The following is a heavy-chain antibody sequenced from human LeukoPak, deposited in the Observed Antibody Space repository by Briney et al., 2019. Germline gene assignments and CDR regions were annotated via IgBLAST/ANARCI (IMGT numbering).Heavy chain of an antibody. J-gene: IGHJ4*02. CDR2: IYDSGST. CDR3: ATVSAFFYDSGSYYTFDY. Sequence: SETLSLTCSVSGGSMTNLYWTWIRQPPGKGLEWIGDIYDSGSTRYNTSLESRVTISVDKSKNQFSLKLSSVTAADTAVYYCATVSAFFYDSGSYYTFDYWGQGTLVTVSS. V-gene: IGHV4-59*12. CDR1: GGSMTNLY. D-gene: IGHD3-10*01.